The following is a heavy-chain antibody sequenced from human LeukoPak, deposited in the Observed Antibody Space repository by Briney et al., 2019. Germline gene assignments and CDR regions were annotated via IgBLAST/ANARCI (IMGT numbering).Heavy chain of an antibody. CDR3: ARHLINSYIPFDN. D-gene: IGHD2-21*01. CDR1: GFTFSGYA. Sequence: GGSLRLSCAASGFTFSGYAMSWVRQAPGKGLEWVSVITGSGDNTYYADSVRGRFTISRDNSKNTLYLQMNSLRAEDTAIYYCARHLINSYIPFDNWGQGTLVTVSS. CDR2: ITGSGDNT. V-gene: IGHV3-23*01. J-gene: IGHJ4*02.